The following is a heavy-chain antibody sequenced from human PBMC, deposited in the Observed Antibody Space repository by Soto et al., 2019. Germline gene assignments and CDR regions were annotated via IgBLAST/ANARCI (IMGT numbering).Heavy chain of an antibody. CDR2: IIPIFGTA. CDR3: ARDLLDIVVVPAAPAHYYYGMDV. J-gene: IGHJ6*02. CDR1: GGTFSSYA. V-gene: IGHV1-69*01. D-gene: IGHD2-2*03. Sequence: QVQLVQSGAEVKKPGSSVKVSCKASGGTFSSYAISWVRQAPGQGLEWMGGIIPIFGTANYAQKFQGRVTITADESTSTAYMELSSLRSEDTAVYYCARDLLDIVVVPAAPAHYYYGMDVWGQGTTVTVSS.